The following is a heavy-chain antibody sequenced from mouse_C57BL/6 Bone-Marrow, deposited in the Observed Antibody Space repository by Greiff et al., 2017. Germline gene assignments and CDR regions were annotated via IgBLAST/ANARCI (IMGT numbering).Heavy chain of an antibody. D-gene: IGHD1-1*01. J-gene: IGHJ1*03. Sequence: EVQRVESGGGLVQPGGSLSLSCAASGFTFTDYYMSWVRQPPGKALEWLGFIRNKANGYTTEYSASVKGRFTISRDNSQSILYLQMNALRAEDSATYYCARYNNYYGSSYWYFDVWGTGTTVTVSS. CDR2: IRNKANGYTT. CDR1: GFTFTDYY. V-gene: IGHV7-3*01. CDR3: ARYNNYYGSSYWYFDV.